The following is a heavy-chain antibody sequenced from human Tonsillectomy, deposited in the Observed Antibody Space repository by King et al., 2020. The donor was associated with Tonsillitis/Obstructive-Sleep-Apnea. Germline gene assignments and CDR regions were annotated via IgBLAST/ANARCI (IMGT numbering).Heavy chain of an antibody. CDR3: ARQGCSSTSCYLNYYYYGMDV. CDR1: GYSFTSYW. V-gene: IGHV5-10-1*03. Sequence: VQLVESGAEVKKPGESLRISCKGSGYSFTSYWISWVRQMPGKGLEWMGRIDPSDSYTNYSPSFQGHVTISADKSISTAYLQWSSLKASYTAMYYCARQGCSSTSCYLNYYYYGMDVWGQGTTVTVSS. D-gene: IGHD2-2*01. J-gene: IGHJ6*02. CDR2: IDPSDSYT.